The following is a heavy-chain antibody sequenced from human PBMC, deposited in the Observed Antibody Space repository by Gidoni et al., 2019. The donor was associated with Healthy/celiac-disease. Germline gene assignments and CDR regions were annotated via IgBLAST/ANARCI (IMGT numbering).Heavy chain of an antibody. CDR3: ARSQQDLTGTTIGYYYYGMDV. Sequence: EVQLVESGGGLVQPGGSLRLSCAASGFTFSSYWLRWVRQAPGKGLEWVAKIKQDGSEKYYVDSGKGRFTISRDNAKNALYLQMNSLRAEDTAVYYCARSQQDLTGTTIGYYYYGMDVWGQGTTVTVSS. J-gene: IGHJ6*02. CDR1: GFTFSSYW. D-gene: IGHD1-7*01. CDR2: IKQDGSEK. V-gene: IGHV3-7*04.